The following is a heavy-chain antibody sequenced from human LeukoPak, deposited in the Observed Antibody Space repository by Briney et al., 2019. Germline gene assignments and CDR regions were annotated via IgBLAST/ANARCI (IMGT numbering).Heavy chain of an antibody. CDR2: ISSSSSYI. Sequence: GGSLRLSCAASGFTFSSFSMNWGRQAPGKGREWVSSISSSSSYIYYADSVKGRFTISRDNAKSSLYLQMNSLRAEDTTVYYCARVEGGYDPFDPWGQGTLVTVSS. J-gene: IGHJ5*02. V-gene: IGHV3-21*01. CDR1: GFTFSSFS. D-gene: IGHD5-12*01. CDR3: ARVEGGYDPFDP.